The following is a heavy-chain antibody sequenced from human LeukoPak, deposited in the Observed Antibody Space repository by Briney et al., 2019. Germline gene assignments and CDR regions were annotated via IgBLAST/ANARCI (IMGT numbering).Heavy chain of an antibody. V-gene: IGHV3-21*01. CDR2: TSSSSSYI. CDR1: GFTFSSYS. D-gene: IGHD6-6*01. Sequence: PGGSLRLSCAASGFTFSSYSMNWVRQAPGKGLEWVSSTSSSSSYIYYADSVKGRFTISRDNAKNSLYLQMNSLRAEDTAVYYCARGYSSSAHDAFDIWGQGTMVTVSS. J-gene: IGHJ3*02. CDR3: ARGYSSSAHDAFDI.